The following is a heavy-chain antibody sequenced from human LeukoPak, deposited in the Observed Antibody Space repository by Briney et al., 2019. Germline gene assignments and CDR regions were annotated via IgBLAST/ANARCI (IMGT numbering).Heavy chain of an antibody. Sequence: GGSLRLSCAASGFTFSSYAMSWVRQAPGKGLEWVSVISGSGDSTYYADSVKGRFTISRDNAKNTLYLQMNNLRVEDTAVYYCARPTYNSGSYWPDSWGQGTLVTVSS. CDR3: ARPTYNSGSYWPDS. CDR2: ISGSGDST. CDR1: GFTFSSYA. J-gene: IGHJ5*01. D-gene: IGHD3-10*01. V-gene: IGHV3-23*01.